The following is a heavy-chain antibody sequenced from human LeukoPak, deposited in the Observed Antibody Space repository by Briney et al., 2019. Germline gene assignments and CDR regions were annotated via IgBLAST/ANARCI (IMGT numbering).Heavy chain of an antibody. CDR3: ARAQGGTYGDFFDY. D-gene: IGHD1-26*01. CDR2: ISYDGSDK. V-gene: IGHV3-30*05. Sequence: GRSLRLSCAASEFTFSSYGMHWVRQAPGKGLEWVAVISYDGSDKYYADSVKGRFTISRDNPKNTLYLQMNSLRAEDMAVYYCARAQGGTYGDFFDYWGQGTLVSVSS. J-gene: IGHJ4*02. CDR1: EFTFSSYG.